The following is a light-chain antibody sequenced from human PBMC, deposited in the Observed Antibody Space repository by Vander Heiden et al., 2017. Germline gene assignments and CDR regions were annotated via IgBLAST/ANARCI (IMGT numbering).Light chain of an antibody. V-gene: IGLV3-1*01. CDR2: QDT. CDR3: QARDSSTVV. J-gene: IGLJ3*02. Sequence: SYDLTQPPSVSVSPGQTASITCSGDKLGDKYACWYQQKPGQSPVLVVYQDTKRPSGIPERFYGSNSGNTATLTISGTQAMDEADYYCQARDSSTVVFGGGTKLTVL. CDR1: KLGDKY.